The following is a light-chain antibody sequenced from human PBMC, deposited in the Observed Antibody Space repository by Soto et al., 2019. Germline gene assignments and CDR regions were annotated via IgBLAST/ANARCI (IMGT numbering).Light chain of an antibody. J-gene: IGLJ3*02. CDR1: SSNIGTDYD. Sequence: VLTQPPSVSGAPGQRVTISCTGSSSNIGTDYDVHWYRHLPGTAPKLLIYGNTNRPSGVPDRFSGSKSGTSASLAITGLQAEDEADYYCHSYDTTLSGSVFGGGTKLPS. CDR2: GNT. V-gene: IGLV1-40*01. CDR3: HSYDTTLSGSV.